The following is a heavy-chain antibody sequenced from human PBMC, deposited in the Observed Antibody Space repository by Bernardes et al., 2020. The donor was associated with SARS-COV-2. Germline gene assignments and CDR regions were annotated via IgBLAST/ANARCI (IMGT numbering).Heavy chain of an antibody. J-gene: IGHJ6*02. CDR3: AFGMDV. CDR1: GFDFSNSV. CDR2: ISGSGTRT. Sequence: SLYPSCAASGFDFSNSVMSWVRQAPGPGLEWVSGISGSGTRTSYADSVKGRFTISRDNSKNTLYLQMNSLRAEDTAVYFCAFGMDVWGQGTTVAVSS. V-gene: IGHV3-23*01.